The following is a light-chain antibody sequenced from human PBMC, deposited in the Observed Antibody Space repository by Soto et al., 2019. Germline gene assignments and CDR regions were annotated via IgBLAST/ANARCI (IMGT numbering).Light chain of an antibody. J-gene: IGKJ1*01. V-gene: IGKV1-27*01. CDR2: AAS. CDR1: QGISNY. Sequence: DIKMTQSPSSLSASVGDRVTITCRASQGISNYFAWYQQKPGKVPKPLIYAASTLQSGVPSRFSGSGSGTDLTLTISSLQPEDVATYYCQKYHSAPWTVGQGTKVEIK. CDR3: QKYHSAPWT.